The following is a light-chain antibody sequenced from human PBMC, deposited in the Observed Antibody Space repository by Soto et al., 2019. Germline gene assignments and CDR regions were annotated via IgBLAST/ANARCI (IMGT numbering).Light chain of an antibody. CDR1: QSVSSN. Sequence: EIVMTQSPATLSVSPGERATLSCRASQSVSSNLAWYQQKPGQAPRLLIYGASTRATGIPARFSGSGSGTDFTLTISSLESEDFAVYYCQQYNSRTPSTFGHGTKMEIK. CDR2: GAS. V-gene: IGKV3-15*01. J-gene: IGKJ2*01. CDR3: QQYNSRTPST.